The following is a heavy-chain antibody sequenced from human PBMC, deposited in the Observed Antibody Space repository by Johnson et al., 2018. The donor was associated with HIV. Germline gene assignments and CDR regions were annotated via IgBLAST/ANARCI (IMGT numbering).Heavy chain of an antibody. V-gene: IGHV3-66*01. CDR1: GFTVSSNY. D-gene: IGHD6-13*01. Sequence: VQLVESGGGLVQPGGSLRVSCAASGFTVSSNYMSWVRQAPGKGLEWVSVIYSGGSPYYADSVKGRFPHSRDNSKNTLYLQMNSLRAEDTAVYYCARGGWRGIATPDAFDIWGQGTMVTVSS. CDR3: ARGGWRGIATPDAFDI. J-gene: IGHJ3*02. CDR2: IYSGGSP.